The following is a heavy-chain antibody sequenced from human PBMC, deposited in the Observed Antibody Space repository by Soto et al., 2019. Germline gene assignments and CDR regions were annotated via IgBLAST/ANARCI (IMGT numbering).Heavy chain of an antibody. CDR2: IYPGDSDT. Sequence: GESLKISCKGSGYSFTSYWIGWVRQMPGKGLEWMGIIYPGDSDTRYRPSFQGQVTISADRSSSTAYLQWSSLKASDTAMYYCARGPSDDYFDYWGQGTLVTVSS. J-gene: IGHJ4*02. D-gene: IGHD2-21*01. CDR1: GYSFTSYW. V-gene: IGHV5-51*01. CDR3: ARGPSDDYFDY.